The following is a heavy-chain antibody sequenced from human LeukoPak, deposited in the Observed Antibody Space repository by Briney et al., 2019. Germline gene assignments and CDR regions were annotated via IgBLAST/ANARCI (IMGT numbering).Heavy chain of an antibody. CDR2: IWYDGSNK. D-gene: IGHD1-26*01. CDR3: ARDPAPPRSESSGGI. CDR1: GFTFSSYG. V-gene: IGHV3-33*01. J-gene: IGHJ3*02. Sequence: PGRSLRLSCAASGFTFSSYGMHWVRQAPGKGLEWVAVIWYDGSNKYYADSVKGRFTISRDNAKNSLYLQMNSLRAEDTAVYYCARDPAPPRSESSGGIWGQGTMVTVSS.